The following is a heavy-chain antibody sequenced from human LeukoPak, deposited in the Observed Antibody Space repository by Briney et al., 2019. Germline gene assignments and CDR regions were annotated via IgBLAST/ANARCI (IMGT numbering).Heavy chain of an antibody. V-gene: IGHV1-18*01. CDR1: GYTFSSYG. CDR3: ARDQYDSVWDSHRPYFDY. CDR2: ISVYNGNT. J-gene: IGHJ4*02. Sequence: GTSVKVSCKASGYTFSSYGISWVRQAPGQGLEWMGWISVYNGNTKYAQKFQGRVTMTTDTFTGTAYMEVTSLRSDDTAVYYCARDQYDSVWDSHRPYFDYWGQGTLVTVSS. D-gene: IGHD3-16*02.